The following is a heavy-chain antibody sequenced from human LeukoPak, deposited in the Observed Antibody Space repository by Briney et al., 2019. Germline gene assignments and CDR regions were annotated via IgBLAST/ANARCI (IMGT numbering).Heavy chain of an antibody. Sequence: GGPLRLSCAASGFTFSHFGMHWARQAPGKGLEWVAFIRADGSGRYYADSVNGRFTISRDNSKNTLYLQMNSLRAEDTAVYYCARGATYAYYQDYWGQGTLVTVSS. CDR3: ARGATYAYYQDY. CDR2: IRADGSGR. J-gene: IGHJ4*02. D-gene: IGHD1-26*01. V-gene: IGHV3-30*02. CDR1: GFTFSHFG.